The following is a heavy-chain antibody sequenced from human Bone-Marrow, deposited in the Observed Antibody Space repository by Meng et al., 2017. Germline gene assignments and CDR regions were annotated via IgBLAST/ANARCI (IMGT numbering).Heavy chain of an antibody. CDR3: ARVAEGYCGGDCYLGD. J-gene: IGHJ4*02. Sequence: GESLKISCAASGFTFSSYAMSWVRQAPGKGLEWVSAISGSGGSTYYADSVKGRFTISRDNSKNTLYLQMNSPRAEDTAVYYCARVAEGYCGGDCYLGDWGQGTLVTVSS. CDR1: GFTFSSYA. V-gene: IGHV3-23*01. D-gene: IGHD2-21*02. CDR2: ISGSGGST.